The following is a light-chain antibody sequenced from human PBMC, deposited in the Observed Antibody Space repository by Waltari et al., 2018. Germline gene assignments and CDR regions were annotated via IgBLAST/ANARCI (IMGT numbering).Light chain of an antibody. J-gene: IGKJ1*01. CDR1: QSISSY. V-gene: IGKV1-39*01. Sequence: DIQMTQSPSSLSASVRDRVTITCRASQSISSYLNWFRQKPGTAPDLLIYSASILESGVPSRFSGSRSATDFTLTISSLQPEDFATYYCQQSYSFPWTFGQGTKVDIK. CDR3: QQSYSFPWT. CDR2: SAS.